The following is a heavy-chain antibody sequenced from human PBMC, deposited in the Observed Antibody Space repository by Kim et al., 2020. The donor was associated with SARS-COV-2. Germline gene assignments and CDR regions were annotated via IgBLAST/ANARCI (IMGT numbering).Heavy chain of an antibody. J-gene: IGHJ6*02. D-gene: IGHD2-2*01. V-gene: IGHV3-23*01. Sequence: GGSLRLSCAASGFTFSSYAISWVRQAPGKGLEWVSAISGSGGSKYYADSVKGRFTIARDNSQTPRYLQMNSMRAEDTAVYYCAYDIGLFEVVPAAMDVWCRGTTVTVSS. CDR3: AYDIGLFEVVPAAMDV. CDR2: ISGSGGSK. CDR1: GFTFSSYA.